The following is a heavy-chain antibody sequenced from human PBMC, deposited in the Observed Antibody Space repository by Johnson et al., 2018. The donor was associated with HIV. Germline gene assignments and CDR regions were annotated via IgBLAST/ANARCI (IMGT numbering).Heavy chain of an antibody. CDR3: AREREDYGLDI. CDR1: GFTFSSYA. J-gene: IGHJ3*02. V-gene: IGHV3-30-3*01. Sequence: VQLVESGGGVVQPGRSLRLSCAASGFTFSSYAMHWVRQAPGKGLEWVAVISYDGSNKYYADSVKGRSTISRDNSKNTLYLQMNSLRAEDTAVYYCAREREDYGLDIWGQGTIVTVSS. D-gene: IGHD4/OR15-4a*01. CDR2: ISYDGSNK.